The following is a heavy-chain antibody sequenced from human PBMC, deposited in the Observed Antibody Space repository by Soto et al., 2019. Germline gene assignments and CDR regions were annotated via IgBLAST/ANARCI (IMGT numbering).Heavy chain of an antibody. J-gene: IGHJ5*02. CDR2: INHSGST. D-gene: IGHD3-16*01. Sequence: SETLSLTCAVYGGSFSGYYWSWIRQPPGKGLEWIGEINHSGSTNYNPSLKSRVTISVDTSKNQFSLKLSSVTAADTAVYYCARGMGDYIWGTPRGDWFDPWGQGTLVTVSS. V-gene: IGHV4-34*01. CDR1: GGSFSGYY. CDR3: ARGMGDYIWGTPRGDWFDP.